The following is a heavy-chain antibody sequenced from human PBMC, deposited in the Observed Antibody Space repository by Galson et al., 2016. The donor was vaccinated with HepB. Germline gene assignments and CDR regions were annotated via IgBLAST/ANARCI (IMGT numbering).Heavy chain of an antibody. V-gene: IGHV5-51*01. Sequence: QSGAEVKKPGESLKISCWGSGSTSTSYWIAWVRQTPGKGLEWMGIIYPGDSDTAYTPSFQGQVTISADKSLRTAYLQWSSLKASDTAIYYCVRRNGEARLFDYWGQGTPVTVSS. CDR3: VRRNGEARLFDY. CDR2: IYPGDSDT. CDR1: GSTSTSYW. J-gene: IGHJ4*02. D-gene: IGHD1-1*01.